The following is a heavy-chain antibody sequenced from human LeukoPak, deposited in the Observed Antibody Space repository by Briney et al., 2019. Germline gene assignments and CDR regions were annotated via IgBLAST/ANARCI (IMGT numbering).Heavy chain of an antibody. Sequence: GASVKVSCKASGYTSISYGLSWVRQAPGQGLEWMGWITAYNGNTNYAQKFQGRVTMTTDTTTSTAYMELRSLRSDDTAVYYCARGSTSAIDYWGQGTLVTVSS. J-gene: IGHJ4*02. CDR1: GYTSISYG. D-gene: IGHD2-2*01. V-gene: IGHV1-18*01. CDR3: ARGSTSAIDY. CDR2: ITAYNGNT.